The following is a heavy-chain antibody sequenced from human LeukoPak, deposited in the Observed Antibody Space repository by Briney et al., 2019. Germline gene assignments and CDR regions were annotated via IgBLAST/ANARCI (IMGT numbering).Heavy chain of an antibody. D-gene: IGHD6-13*01. Sequence: GGSLRLSCAASGSTFSSYAMSWVRQAPGKGLEWVSAISGSGGSTYYADSVKGRFTISRDNSKNTLYLQMNSLRAEDTAVYYCAKGAGQQLVLCNMDYWGQGTLVTVSS. CDR2: ISGSGGST. CDR1: GSTFSSYA. V-gene: IGHV3-23*01. CDR3: AKGAGQQLVLCNMDY. J-gene: IGHJ4*02.